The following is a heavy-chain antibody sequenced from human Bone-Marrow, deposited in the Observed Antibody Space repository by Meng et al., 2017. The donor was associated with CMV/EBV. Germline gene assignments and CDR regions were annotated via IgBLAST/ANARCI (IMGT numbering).Heavy chain of an antibody. CDR3: ARGPYQLPYPFDY. J-gene: IGHJ4*02. D-gene: IGHD2-2*01. CDR1: GYSFTSYW. CDR2: IYPGDSDT. Sequence: GGSLRLSCKGSGYSFTSYWIGWVRQMPGKGLEWMGIIYPGDSDTRYSPSFQGQVTISADKSISTAYLQWSSLKASDTAMYYCARGPYQLPYPFDYWGQGTRVTVSS. V-gene: IGHV5-51*01.